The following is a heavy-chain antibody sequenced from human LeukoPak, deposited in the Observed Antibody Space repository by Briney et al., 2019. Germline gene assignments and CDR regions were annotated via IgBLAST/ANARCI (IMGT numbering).Heavy chain of an antibody. Sequence: PSETLSLTCTVSGGSISSSSYYWGWIRQPPGKGLEWIGSIYYSGSTYYNPSLKSRVTISVDTSKNQFSLKLSSVTAADTAVYYCARPSDYDILTGFDYWGQGTLVTVSS. CDR3: ARPSDYDILTGFDY. V-gene: IGHV4-39*01. D-gene: IGHD3-9*01. CDR2: IYYSGST. J-gene: IGHJ4*02. CDR1: GGSISSSSYY.